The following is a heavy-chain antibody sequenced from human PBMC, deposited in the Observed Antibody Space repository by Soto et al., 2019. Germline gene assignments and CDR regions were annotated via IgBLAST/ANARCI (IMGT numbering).Heavy chain of an antibody. CDR1: GGSISSGGNY. Sequence: SSETLSLTCPVSGGSISSGGNYLSRLRHQTGKGLEWLGYIYYSGSTYYNPSLKSRVTISVDTSKNQFSLKLSSVTAADTAVHYCARGVDPATAHFDYWGQGPLVTI. V-gene: IGHV4-31*03. D-gene: IGHD5-18*01. CDR2: IYYSGST. J-gene: IGHJ4*02. CDR3: ARGVDPATAHFDY.